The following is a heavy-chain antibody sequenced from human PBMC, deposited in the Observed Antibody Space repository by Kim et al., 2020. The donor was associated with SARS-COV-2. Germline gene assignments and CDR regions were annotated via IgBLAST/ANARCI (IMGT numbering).Heavy chain of an antibody. Sequence: GGSLRLSCAASGFTFSSYSMNWVRQAPGKGLEWVSYISSSSSTIYYADSVKGRFTISRDNAKNSLYLQMNSLRDEDTAVYYCARPGNTMGEYGMDVWGQGTTVTVSS. D-gene: IGHD3-10*01. CDR3: ARPGNTMGEYGMDV. J-gene: IGHJ6*02. CDR1: GFTFSSYS. V-gene: IGHV3-48*02. CDR2: ISSSSSTI.